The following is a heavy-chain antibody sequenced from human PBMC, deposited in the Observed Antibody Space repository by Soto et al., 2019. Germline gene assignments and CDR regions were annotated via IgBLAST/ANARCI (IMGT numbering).Heavy chain of an antibody. J-gene: IGHJ6*02. CDR2: INHSGST. CDR3: ARGFWVGSGSYYRYYYGMDV. Sequence: SETLSLTCAVSGASVSSTYWWSWVRQPPGKGLEWIGEINHSGSTNYNPSLKSRVTISVDTSKNQFSLKLSSVTAADTAVYYCARGFWVGSGSYYRYYYGMDVWGQGTTVTVSS. D-gene: IGHD3-10*01. V-gene: IGHV4-4*02. CDR1: GASVSSTYW.